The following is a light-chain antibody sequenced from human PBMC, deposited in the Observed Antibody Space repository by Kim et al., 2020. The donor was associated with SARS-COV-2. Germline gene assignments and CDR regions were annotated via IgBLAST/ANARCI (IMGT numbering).Light chain of an antibody. CDR3: QQYDNSRRYT. J-gene: IGKJ2*01. CDR2: DAS. V-gene: IGKV3-20*01. CDR1: HRVSSSY. Sequence: SPGREATPSCRTSHRVSSSYFASYQQKPGQPPRLLIYDASCSATGIPDRCSGSRSGTDFTLPISRLEPEDSAVYYCQQYDNSRRYTFGQGTKLEI.